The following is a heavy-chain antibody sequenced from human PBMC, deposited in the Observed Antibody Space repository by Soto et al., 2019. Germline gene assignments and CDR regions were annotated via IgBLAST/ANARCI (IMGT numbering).Heavy chain of an antibody. CDR3: ARGVGLGYCSSTSCSPPSYYHYGMDV. V-gene: IGHV1-69*02. CDR2: IIPILGIA. Sequence: ASVKVSCKASGGTFSSYTISWVRQAPGQGLEWMGRIIPILGIANYAQKFQGRVTITADKSTSTAYMELSSLRSEDTAVYYCARGVGLGYCSSTSCSPPSYYHYGMDVWGQGTTVTVSS. D-gene: IGHD2-2*01. CDR1: GGTFSSYT. J-gene: IGHJ6*02.